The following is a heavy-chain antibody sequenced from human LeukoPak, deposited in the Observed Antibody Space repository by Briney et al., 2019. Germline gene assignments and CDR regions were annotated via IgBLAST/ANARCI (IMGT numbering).Heavy chain of an antibody. Sequence: GASVKVSCKASGYTFTGYYMHWVRQAPGQGLEWMGWINPNSGGTNYAQKFQGRVTMTRDTSISTAYMELRSLRSDDTAVYYCATVGATPDRAFDMWGQGTMVTVSS. CDR2: INPNSGGT. V-gene: IGHV1-2*02. CDR3: ATVGATPDRAFDM. D-gene: IGHD1-26*01. CDR1: GYTFTGYY. J-gene: IGHJ3*02.